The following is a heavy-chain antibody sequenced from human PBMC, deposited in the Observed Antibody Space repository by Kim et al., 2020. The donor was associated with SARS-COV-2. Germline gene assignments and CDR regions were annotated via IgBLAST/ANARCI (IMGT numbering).Heavy chain of an antibody. Sequence: SETLSLTCTVSGGSISSSSYYWGWIRQPPGKGLEWIGSIYYSGSTYYNPSLKSRVTISVDTSKNQFSLKLSSVTAADTAVYYCARHRDDILTGPNWFDPWGQGTLVTVSS. CDR1: GGSISSSSYY. CDR2: IYYSGST. D-gene: IGHD3-9*01. J-gene: IGHJ5*02. CDR3: ARHRDDILTGPNWFDP. V-gene: IGHV4-39*01.